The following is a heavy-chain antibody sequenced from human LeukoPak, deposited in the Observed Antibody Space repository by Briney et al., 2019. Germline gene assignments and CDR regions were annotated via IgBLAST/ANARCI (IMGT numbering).Heavy chain of an antibody. D-gene: IGHD3-3*01. V-gene: IGHV4-59*01. CDR3: ARMYYDFWSDVRTLYYFDY. CDR2: IYYSGST. J-gene: IGHJ4*02. Sequence: SETLSLTCTVSGGSISSYYWSWIRQPPGKGLEWIGYIYYSGSTNYNPSLKSRVTISVDTSKNQFSLKLSSVTAADTAVYYCARMYYDFWSDVRTLYYFDYWGQGTLVTVSS. CDR1: GGSISSYY.